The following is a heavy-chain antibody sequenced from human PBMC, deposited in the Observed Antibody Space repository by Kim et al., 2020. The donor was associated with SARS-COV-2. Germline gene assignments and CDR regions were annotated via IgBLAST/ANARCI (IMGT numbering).Heavy chain of an antibody. V-gene: IGHV4-4*07. J-gene: IGHJ4*02. CDR3: ARGAYSSSWYKIANYFDY. CDR2: IYTSGST. D-gene: IGHD6-13*01. Sequence: SETLSLTCTVSGGSISSYYWSWIRQPAGKGLEWIERIYTSGSTNYNPSLKSRVTMSVDTSKNQFSLKLSSVTAADTAVYYCARGAYSSSWYKIANYFDYWGQGTLVTVSS. CDR1: GGSISSYY.